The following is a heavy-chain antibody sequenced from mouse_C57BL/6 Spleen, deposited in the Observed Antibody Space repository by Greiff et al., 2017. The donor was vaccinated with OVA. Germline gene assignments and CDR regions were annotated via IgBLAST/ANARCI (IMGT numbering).Heavy chain of an antibody. CDR3: ARAHYGSSYAMDY. CDR1: GYTFTSYW. V-gene: IGHV1-64*01. J-gene: IGHJ4*01. D-gene: IGHD1-1*01. Sequence: QVQLKQPGAELVKPGASVKLSCKASGYTFTSYWMHWVKQRPGQGLEWIGMIHPNSGSTNYNEKFKSKATLTVDKSSSTAYMQLSSLTSEDSAVYYCARAHYGSSYAMDYWGQGTSVTVSS. CDR2: IHPNSGST.